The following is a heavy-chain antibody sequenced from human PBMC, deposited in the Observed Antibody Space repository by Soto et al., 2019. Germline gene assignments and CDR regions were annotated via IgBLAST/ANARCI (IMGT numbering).Heavy chain of an antibody. Sequence: EVQLLESGGGLVQPGGSLRLSCAASGFTFSSYAMSWVRQAPGKGLEWVSAISGSGGSTYYADSVKGRFTISRDNSKNTLYLQMNSLRAEDTAVYYCAKDPYVNYYGSGSYYNPGWFDPWGQGTLVTVSS. D-gene: IGHD3-10*01. CDR3: AKDPYVNYYGSGSYYNPGWFDP. CDR2: ISGSGGST. CDR1: GFTFSSYA. V-gene: IGHV3-23*01. J-gene: IGHJ5*02.